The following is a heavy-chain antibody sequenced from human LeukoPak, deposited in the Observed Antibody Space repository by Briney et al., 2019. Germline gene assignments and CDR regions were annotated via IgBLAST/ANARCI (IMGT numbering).Heavy chain of an antibody. V-gene: IGHV1-69*05. J-gene: IGHJ3*02. CDR2: IIPIFGTA. CDR3: ARTLTYDSSGYYYEAFDI. D-gene: IGHD3-22*01. CDR1: GGTFSSYA. Sequence: GASVKASCKASGGTFSSYAISWVRQAPGQGLEWMGGIIPIFGTANYAQKLQGRVTITTAESTCTAYMELISLRSEDTAVYYCARTLTYDSSGYYYEAFDIWGQGTMVTVSS.